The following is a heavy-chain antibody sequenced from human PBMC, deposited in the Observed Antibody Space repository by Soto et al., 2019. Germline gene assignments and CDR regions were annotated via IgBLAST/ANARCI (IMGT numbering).Heavy chain of an antibody. CDR1: GFTFDAYP. V-gene: IGHV3-9*01. J-gene: IGHJ3*01. CDR3: VRDDAFDL. CDR2: LAWDGGSI. Sequence: EVQLVASGGGWVQPGRSLSLACAASGFTFDAYPMHWVRQAPGKGLEWVAGLAWDGGSIEYVDSVEGRFTISRANAKNSLYLQMISLRDEDTALYYCVRDDAFDLWGQGTQVTVSS.